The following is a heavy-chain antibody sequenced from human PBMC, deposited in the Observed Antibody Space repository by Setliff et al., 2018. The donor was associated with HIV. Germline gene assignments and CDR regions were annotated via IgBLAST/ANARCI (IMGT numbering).Heavy chain of an antibody. CDR3: ARQVGNKVLFDS. J-gene: IGHJ4*02. Sequence: SETLSLTCAVYGGSFSGYYWSWIRQPPGKGLEWIGEINHSGSTNYNPSLKSRVTISVDTSKNQLSLKLSSVTAADTAVYYCARQVGNKVLFDSWGQGTLVTVSS. D-gene: IGHD7-27*01. CDR1: GGSFSGYY. CDR2: INHSGST. V-gene: IGHV4-34*01.